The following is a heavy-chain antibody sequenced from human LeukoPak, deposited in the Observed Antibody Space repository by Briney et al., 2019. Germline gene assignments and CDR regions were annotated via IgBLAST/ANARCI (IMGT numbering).Heavy chain of an antibody. J-gene: IGHJ4*02. CDR1: GFTFSNAW. V-gene: IGHV3-53*01. Sequence: PGGSLRLSCAASGFTFSNAWLNWVRQAPGKGLEWVSVIYSGGSTYYADSVKGRFTISRDNSKNTLYLQMSSLRAEDTAVYYCARGQYSGSYRPFDYWGQGTLVTVSS. CDR2: IYSGGST. D-gene: IGHD1-26*01. CDR3: ARGQYSGSYRPFDY.